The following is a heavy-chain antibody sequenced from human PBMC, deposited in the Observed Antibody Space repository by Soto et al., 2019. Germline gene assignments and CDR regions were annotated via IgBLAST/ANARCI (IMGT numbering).Heavy chain of an antibody. CDR2: LNAGSGNT. CDR1: GYTFTKYA. Sequence: QVQLVQSGAEVKRPGASVKLSCKASGYTFTKYAIHWVRQAPGQGLEWMGWLNAGSGNTKYSQKFQGRVTITRDTSANTAYMELSSLRFEDTAVYYCARGEGYCSGGICYRWFDPWGQGSLVTVSS. V-gene: IGHV1-3*01. J-gene: IGHJ5*02. D-gene: IGHD2-15*01. CDR3: ARGEGYCSGGICYRWFDP.